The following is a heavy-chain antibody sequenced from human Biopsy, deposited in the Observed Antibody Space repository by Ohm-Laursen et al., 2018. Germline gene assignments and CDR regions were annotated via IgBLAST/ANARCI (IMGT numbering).Heavy chain of an antibody. CDR2: IHTSGST. V-gene: IGHV4-4*07. Sequence: GTLSLTCAVSGDSISNDYWSWIRQSAGQGLEWIGRIHTSGSTNHNLSLKSRVTMSVDTSKNQFSLKLRSVTAADTAVYYCARHAPSYSGSYWKYFDLWGRGTLVTVSS. J-gene: IGHJ2*01. CDR1: GDSISNDY. D-gene: IGHD1-26*01. CDR3: ARHAPSYSGSYWKYFDL.